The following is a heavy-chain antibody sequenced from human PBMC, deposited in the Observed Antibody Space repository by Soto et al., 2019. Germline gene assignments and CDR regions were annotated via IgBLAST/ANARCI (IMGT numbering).Heavy chain of an antibody. Sequence: ASVKVSCKASGYTFTSYGISWVRQAPGRGLEWMGWISAYNGNTNYAQKLQGRVTMTTDTSTSTAYMELRSLRSDDTAVYYCARDSSTSLEGYYYYYGMDVWGQGTTVTVSS. D-gene: IGHD2-2*01. CDR2: ISAYNGNT. V-gene: IGHV1-18*04. J-gene: IGHJ6*02. CDR1: GYTFTSYG. CDR3: ARDSSTSLEGYYYYYGMDV.